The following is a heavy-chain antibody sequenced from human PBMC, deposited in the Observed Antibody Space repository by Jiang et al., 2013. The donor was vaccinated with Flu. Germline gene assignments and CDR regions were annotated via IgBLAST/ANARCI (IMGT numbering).Heavy chain of an antibody. V-gene: IGHV3-21*01. D-gene: IGHD3-22*01. J-gene: IGHJ5*02. CDR1: GFTFSSYS. Sequence: VESGGGLVKPGGSLRLSCAASGFTFSSYSMNWARQAPGKGLEWVSSISSSSSYIYYADSVKGRFTISRDNAKNSLYLQMNSLRAEDTAVYYCARAREGYDSSGYYRHTDWFDPWGQGTLVTVSS. CDR2: ISSSSSYI. CDR3: ARAREGYDSSGYYRHTDWFDP.